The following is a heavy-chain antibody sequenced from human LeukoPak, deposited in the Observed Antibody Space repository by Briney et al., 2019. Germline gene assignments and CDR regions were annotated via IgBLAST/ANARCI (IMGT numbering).Heavy chain of an antibody. D-gene: IGHD1-26*01. J-gene: IGHJ4*02. CDR1: GGSISSGSYY. CDR3: ARGTGRAVGAHFDY. CDR2: IYYSGST. V-gene: IGHV4-61*01. Sequence: SETLSLTCTVSGGSISSGSYYWSWIRQPPGKGLEWIGYIYYSGSTNYNPSLKSRVTISVDTSKNQFSLKLSSVTAADTAVYYCARGTGRAVGAHFDYWGQGTLVTVSS.